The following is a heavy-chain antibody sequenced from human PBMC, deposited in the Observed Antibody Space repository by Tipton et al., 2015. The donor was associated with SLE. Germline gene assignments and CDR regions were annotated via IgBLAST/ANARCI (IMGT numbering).Heavy chain of an antibody. V-gene: IGHV4-61*09. CDR3: ARVVAVGATHYYDMDV. Sequence: TLSLTCTVSGGSIISGGYYWSWLRQPAGKGLEWLGHISASGRTNYSPSLKSRVTISLDTSKNHFSLLLNSVTAAVTAVYYCARVVAVGATHYYDMDVWGQGTTVTVSS. CDR2: ISASGRT. CDR1: GGSIISGGYY. J-gene: IGHJ6*02. D-gene: IGHD2-15*01.